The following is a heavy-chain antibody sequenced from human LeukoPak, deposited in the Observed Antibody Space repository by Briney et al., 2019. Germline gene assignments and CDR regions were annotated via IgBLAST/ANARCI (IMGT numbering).Heavy chain of an antibody. CDR1: GYSFTSYW. CDR2: IYPGDSDT. Sequence: GESLKISCKGSGYSFTSYWIGWVRQMPGKGLEWMGIIYPGDSDTRYSPSFQGQVTISADKSISTAYLQWSSLKASDTAMYYCARSPYYYGSGSYYYYYGMDVWGQGTTVTVSS. D-gene: IGHD3-10*01. V-gene: IGHV5-51*01. J-gene: IGHJ6*02. CDR3: ARSPYYYGSGSYYYYYGMDV.